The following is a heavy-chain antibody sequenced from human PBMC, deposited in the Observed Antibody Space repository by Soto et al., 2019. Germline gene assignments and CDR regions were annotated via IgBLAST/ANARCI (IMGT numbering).Heavy chain of an antibody. CDR2: ISSISSTI. D-gene: IGHD6-13*01. J-gene: IGHJ5*02. CDR3: ARHPERIAEIGWFDP. Sequence: EVQLVESGGGLVQPGGSLRLSFAASGFTFISYSRNWVGQAPGKGREGVSYISSISSTIYYADSVKGRFTISKDNAKNSLYLQMNSLRAEDTAVYYCARHPERIAEIGWFDPWGQGTLVTVSS. CDR1: GFTFISYS. V-gene: IGHV3-48*01.